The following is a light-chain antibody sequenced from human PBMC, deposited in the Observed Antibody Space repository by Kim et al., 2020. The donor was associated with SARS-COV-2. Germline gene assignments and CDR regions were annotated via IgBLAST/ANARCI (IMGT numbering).Light chain of an antibody. V-gene: IGLV3-9*01. CDR3: QVWTSSTVV. CDR2: RDT. Sequence: SVALGKTARITCGGKSIGSINVHWVQQKPGQAPVLLSYRDTNRPTGIPERFSGSNAGSTATLTISRAQAGDEADYYCQVWTSSTVVFGGGTRLTVL. J-gene: IGLJ3*02. CDR1: SIGSIN.